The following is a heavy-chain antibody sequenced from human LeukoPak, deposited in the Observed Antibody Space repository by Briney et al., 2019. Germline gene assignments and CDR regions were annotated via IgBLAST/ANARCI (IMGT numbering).Heavy chain of an antibody. CDR2: IYYSGGT. Sequence: KTSETLSLTCTVSGGSISSYYWSWIRQPPGKGLEWIGYIYYSGGTNYNPSLKSRVTISVDTSKNQFSLKLSSVTAADTAVYYCARVIVGVPAAMRGAVDIWGQGTMVTVSS. D-gene: IGHD2-2*01. CDR1: GGSISSYY. V-gene: IGHV4-59*01. CDR3: ARVIVGVPAAMRGAVDI. J-gene: IGHJ3*02.